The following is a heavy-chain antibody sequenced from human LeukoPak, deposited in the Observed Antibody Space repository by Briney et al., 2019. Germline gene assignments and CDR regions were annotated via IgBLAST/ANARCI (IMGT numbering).Heavy chain of an antibody. J-gene: IGHJ4*02. CDR3: ASWPYDSSGYYRDGDDY. D-gene: IGHD3-22*01. CDR1: GFTFSSYG. V-gene: IGHV3-30*02. Sequence: GGSLRLSCAASGFTFSSYGMYWVRQAPGKGLEWVAFIRYDGSNKYYADSVKGRFTISRDNSKNTLYLQMNSLRAEDTAVYYCASWPYDSSGYYRDGDDYWGQGTLVTVSS. CDR2: IRYDGSNK.